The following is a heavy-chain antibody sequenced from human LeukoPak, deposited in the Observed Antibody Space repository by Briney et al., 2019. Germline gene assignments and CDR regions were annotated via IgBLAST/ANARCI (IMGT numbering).Heavy chain of an antibody. V-gene: IGHV1-69*05. J-gene: IGHJ1*01. CDR3: ARSDTDDYYDSSGYQTPQH. Sequence: GSSVKVSCKASGGTFSSYAISWVRQAPGQGLEWMGGIIPIFGTANYAQKFQGRVTITTDESTSTAYMELGSLRSEDTAVYYCARSDTDDYYDSSGYQTPQHWGQGTLVTVSS. CDR2: IIPIFGTA. CDR1: GGTFSSYA. D-gene: IGHD3-22*01.